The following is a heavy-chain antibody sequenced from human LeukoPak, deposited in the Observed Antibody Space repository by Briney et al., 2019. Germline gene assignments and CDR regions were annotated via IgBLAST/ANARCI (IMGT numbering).Heavy chain of an antibody. CDR1: GFTFSSYW. V-gene: IGHV3-7*01. CDR2: IKQDGSEK. Sequence: GGSLRLSCAASGFTFSSYWMSWVRQAPGKGLEWVANIKQDGSEKYYVDSVKGRFTISRDNAKNSLYLQMNSLRAEDTAVYYCAREPYYDFWGGYYPYYYYYYMDVWGKGTTVTVSS. CDR3: AREPYYDFWGGYYPYYYYYYMDV. D-gene: IGHD3-3*01. J-gene: IGHJ6*03.